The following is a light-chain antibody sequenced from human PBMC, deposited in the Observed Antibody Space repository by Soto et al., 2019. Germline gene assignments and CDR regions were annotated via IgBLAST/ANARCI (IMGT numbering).Light chain of an antibody. J-gene: IGLJ3*02. Sequence: QSVLTQSPSASASLGASVNLTCTLSSGHISYAIAWHQLLPEKGPRFLMKLTSDGSHSKGDGIPDRFSGSSSGAERYLTISSLQSEDEADYYCQTWGTGINWVFGGGTKLTVL. CDR3: QTWGTGINWV. CDR2: LTSDGSH. CDR1: SGHISYA. V-gene: IGLV4-69*01.